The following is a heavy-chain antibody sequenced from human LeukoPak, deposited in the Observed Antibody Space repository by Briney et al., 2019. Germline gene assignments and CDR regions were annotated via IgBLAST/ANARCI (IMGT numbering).Heavy chain of an antibody. V-gene: IGHV1-2*04. CDR1: GYTFTGYY. Sequence: GASVKVSCKASGYTFTGYYMHWVRQAPGQGLEWMGWINPNSGGTNYAQKFHGWVTMTRDTSISTAYMELSRLRSGDTAVYYCARDPTYYDFWSGYPYYWGQGTLVTVSS. D-gene: IGHD3-3*01. CDR3: ARDPTYYDFWSGYPYY. CDR2: INPNSGGT. J-gene: IGHJ4*02.